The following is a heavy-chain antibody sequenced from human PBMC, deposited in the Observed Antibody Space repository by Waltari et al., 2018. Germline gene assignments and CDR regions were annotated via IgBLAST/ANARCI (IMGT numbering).Heavy chain of an antibody. CDR2: IKQDGSEK. Sequence: EVQLVESGGGLAQPGGSLRLSCAASGRSFSNYWMTWGRQGSGKGPEWVANIKQDGSEKYYRGSVKGRFTISRDNAKNSLYLQMNNLRVEDTAVYYCTRGGRDSSWYWRDWGQGTLVTVSS. D-gene: IGHD6-13*01. J-gene: IGHJ4*02. CDR3: TRGGRDSSWYWRD. CDR1: GRSFSNYW. V-gene: IGHV3-7*01.